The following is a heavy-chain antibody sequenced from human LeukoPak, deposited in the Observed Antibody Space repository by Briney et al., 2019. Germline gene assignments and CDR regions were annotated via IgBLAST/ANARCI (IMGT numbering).Heavy chain of an antibody. V-gene: IGHV3-23*01. CDR3: AMDYPSTGFC. Sequence: HPGGSLRLSCAASGFTFISYAMTWVRQAPGKGLQWVSAISGSGDSTHYTDSVKGRFTISRDNSKNTLYLQMNSLRAEDTAVYYCAMDYPSTGFCWGQGTLVTVSS. CDR1: GFTFISYA. J-gene: IGHJ4*02. D-gene: IGHD5/OR15-5a*01. CDR2: ISGSGDST.